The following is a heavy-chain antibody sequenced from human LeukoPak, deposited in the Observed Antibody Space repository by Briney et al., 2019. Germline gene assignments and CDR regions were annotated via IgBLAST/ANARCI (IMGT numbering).Heavy chain of an antibody. J-gene: IGHJ4*02. D-gene: IGHD6-6*01. CDR3: ARVSSSRLHFDY. CDR2: IKQDGSEK. CDR1: GFTFSSYG. Sequence: GGSLRLSCTASGFTFSSYGMHWVRQAPGKELEWVANIKQDGSEKYYVDSVKGRFTISRDNAKNSLYLQMNSLRAEDTAVYYCARVSSSRLHFDYWGQGTLVTVSS. V-gene: IGHV3-7*04.